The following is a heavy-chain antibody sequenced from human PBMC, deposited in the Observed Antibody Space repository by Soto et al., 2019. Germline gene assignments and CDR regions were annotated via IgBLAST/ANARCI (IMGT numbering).Heavy chain of an antibody. CDR2: IYYSGST. CDR3: QRSPYSGYDSLHY. V-gene: IGHV4-59*08. J-gene: IGHJ4*02. D-gene: IGHD5-12*01. Sequence: QVQLQESGPGLVKPSETLSLTCTVSGGAISSYYWSWIRQPPGKGLEWIGYIYYSGSTSYTPSRMSRDTMSVDTSKTLYSLQLSSVPAAATAVYYCQRSPYSGYDSLHYWGQGTLVTVST. CDR1: GGAISSYY.